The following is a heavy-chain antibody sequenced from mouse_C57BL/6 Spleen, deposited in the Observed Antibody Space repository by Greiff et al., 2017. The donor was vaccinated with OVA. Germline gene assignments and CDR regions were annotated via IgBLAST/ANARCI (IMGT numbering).Heavy chain of an antibody. CDR2: IYPGDGDT. J-gene: IGHJ1*03. CDR3: ARLTEGYFDV. Sequence: QVQLKQSGPELVKPGASVKISCKASGYAFSSSWMNWVKQRPGKGLEWIGRIYPGDGDTNYNGKFKGKATLTADKSSSTAYMQLSSLTSEDSAVYFCARLTEGYFDVWGTGTTVTVSS. V-gene: IGHV1-82*01. CDR1: GYAFSSSW. D-gene: IGHD4-1*01.